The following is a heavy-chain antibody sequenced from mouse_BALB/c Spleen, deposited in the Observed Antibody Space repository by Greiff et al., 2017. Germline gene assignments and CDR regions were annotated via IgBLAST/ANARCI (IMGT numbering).Heavy chain of an antibody. CDR3: ARGYGNYGAMDY. V-gene: IGHV1-47*01. CDR2: FHPYNDDT. CDR1: GYTFTTYP. D-gene: IGHD2-10*02. J-gene: IGHJ4*01. Sequence: QVQLQQSGAELVKPGASVKMSCKVFGYTFTTYPIEWMKQNHGKSLEWIGNFHPYNDDTKYNEKFKGKAKLTVEKSSSTVCLELSRLTSDDSAVYYCARGYGNYGAMDYWGQGTSVTVSS.